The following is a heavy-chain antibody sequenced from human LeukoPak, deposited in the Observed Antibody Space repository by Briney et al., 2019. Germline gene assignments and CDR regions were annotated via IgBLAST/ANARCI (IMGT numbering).Heavy chain of an antibody. CDR3: AYSSGYYVGMFDF. D-gene: IGHD6-19*01. V-gene: IGHV5-51*01. Sequence: GESLKISCKSSGYSFPSYWIGWVRQMPGKGLEWMGIIYPSDSDTRYSPSFQGQVTISVDKSISTAYLQWSSLKASDTAMYYCAYSSGYYVGMFDFWGRGTLVSVSS. CDR1: GYSFPSYW. CDR2: IYPSDSDT. J-gene: IGHJ4*02.